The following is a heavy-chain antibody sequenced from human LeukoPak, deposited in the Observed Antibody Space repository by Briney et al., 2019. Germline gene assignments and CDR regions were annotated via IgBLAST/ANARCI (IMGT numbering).Heavy chain of an antibody. CDR1: GYTFTSYY. CDR3: ARDNSVGDNAWWFDP. V-gene: IGHV1-46*01. CDR2: INPTGGST. J-gene: IGHJ5*02. Sequence: GXSVTVSCKASGYTFTSYYMHWVRQAPGQGLEWMGLINPTGGSTGYAQKFQGRVTITRDMSTRTDYMEMRSLRCEDTAIYYCARDNSVGDNAWWFDPWGQGTLVTVSS. D-gene: IGHD1-26*01.